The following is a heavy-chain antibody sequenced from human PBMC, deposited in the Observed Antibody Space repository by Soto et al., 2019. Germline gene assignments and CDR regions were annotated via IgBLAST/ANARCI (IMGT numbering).Heavy chain of an antibody. D-gene: IGHD3-10*01. Sequence: EVQLLESGGGLVQPGGSLRLSCAASGFIFNAYAMTWVRQAPGKGLEWVSAIGGSGGNTYYAASVKGRFTISRDNSKNTLDLQMNNLRAEDTAEYYCARDGGYYGSGSYFDPWGQGTLVTVSS. J-gene: IGHJ5*02. CDR2: IGGSGGNT. CDR3: ARDGGYYGSGSYFDP. V-gene: IGHV3-23*01. CDR1: GFIFNAYA.